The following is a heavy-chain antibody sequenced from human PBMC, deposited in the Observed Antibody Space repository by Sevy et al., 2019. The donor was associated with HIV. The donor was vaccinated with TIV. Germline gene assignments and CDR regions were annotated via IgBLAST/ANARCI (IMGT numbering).Heavy chain of an antibody. CDR1: GGSVSSGSYY. V-gene: IGHV4-61*01. D-gene: IGHD2-2*01. Sequence: SETLSLTCTVSGGSVSSGSYYGSWIRQSPGKGLEWIGYIYYSGSTNYNPSLKSRVTISVDTSKNQFSLKLSSVTAADTAVYYCARDSKVRYCSSTSCFYYYYYYGMDVWGQGTTVTVSS. CDR2: IYYSGST. J-gene: IGHJ6*02. CDR3: ARDSKVRYCSSTSCFYYYYYYGMDV.